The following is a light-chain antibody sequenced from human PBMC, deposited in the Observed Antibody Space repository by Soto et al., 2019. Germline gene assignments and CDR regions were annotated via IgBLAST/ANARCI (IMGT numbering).Light chain of an antibody. CDR1: QSVSSSY. Sequence: ETVLTQSPGTLSLSPGERATLSCRASQSVSSSYLAWYQQKPGQAPRLLMYGASSRAAGIPARFSGSGSGTEFTLTISSLQSEDFEIYYCQQYNNWPITFGQGTRLEIK. CDR3: QQYNNWPIT. J-gene: IGKJ5*01. V-gene: IGKV3-15*01. CDR2: GAS.